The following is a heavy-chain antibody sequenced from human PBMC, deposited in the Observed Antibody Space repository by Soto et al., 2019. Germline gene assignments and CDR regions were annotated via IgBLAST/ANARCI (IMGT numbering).Heavy chain of an antibody. J-gene: IGHJ4*02. CDR2: ISSSSSTI. V-gene: IGHV3-48*01. CDR3: ARFRGTPY. D-gene: IGHD3-10*01. CDR1: GFTFSSYS. Sequence: PGGSLRLSCAASGFTFSSYSMNWVRQAPGKGLEWVSYISSSSSTIYYADSVKGRFTIPRDNAKNSLYLQMNSLRAEDTAVYYCARFRGTPYWGQGTLVTVSS.